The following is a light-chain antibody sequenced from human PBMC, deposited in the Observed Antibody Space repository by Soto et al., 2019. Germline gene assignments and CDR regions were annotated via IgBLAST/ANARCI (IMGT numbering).Light chain of an antibody. CDR2: AAS. V-gene: IGKV1-9*01. CDR1: QVINSH. CDR3: QQFSSYPLT. Sequence: DIQLTTSTSFLAASLGDSVTNTCRASQVINSHLAWYQQGPGKAPKLLIYAASTLQSGVPSRFSGSASGTDFTLTISRLEPEDFAVYYCQQFSSYPLTFGGGTKVDI. J-gene: IGKJ4*01.